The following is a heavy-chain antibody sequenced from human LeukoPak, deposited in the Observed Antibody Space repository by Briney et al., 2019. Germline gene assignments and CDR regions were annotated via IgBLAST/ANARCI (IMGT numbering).Heavy chain of an antibody. D-gene: IGHD3-3*01. J-gene: IGHJ4*02. CDR3: ARDAFWSGYYTGDY. CDR2: IKQDGSEK. V-gene: IGHV3-7*01. Sequence: RSLRLSCAASGFTFSSYWMSWVRQAPGKGLEWVANIKQDGSEKYYVDSVKGRFTISRDNAKNSLYLQMNSLRAEDTAVYYCARDAFWSGYYTGDYWGQGTLVTVSS. CDR1: GFTFSSYW.